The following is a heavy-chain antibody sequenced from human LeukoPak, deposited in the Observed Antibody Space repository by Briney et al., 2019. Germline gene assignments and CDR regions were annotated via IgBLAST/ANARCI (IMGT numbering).Heavy chain of an antibody. CDR3: ARGSVVEDGMDV. CDR1: GGSISSYY. CDR2: IYYSGST. V-gene: IGHV4-59*01. D-gene: IGHD3-22*01. J-gene: IGHJ6*02. Sequence: PSETLSLTCTVSGGSISSYYWSWIRQPPGKGLEWIGYIYYSGSTNYNPSLKSRVTISVDTSKNQFSLKLSSVTAADTAVYYCARGSVVEDGMDVWGQGTTVTVSS.